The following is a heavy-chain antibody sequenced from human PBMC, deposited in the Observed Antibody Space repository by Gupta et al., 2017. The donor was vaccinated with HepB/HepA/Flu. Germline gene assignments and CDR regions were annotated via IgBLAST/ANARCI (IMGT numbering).Heavy chain of an antibody. J-gene: IGHJ3*02. D-gene: IGHD1-20*01. CDR2: ISLTGYI. V-gene: IGHV3-21*01. Sequence: EVQLVESGGGLVKPGGSLKLSCAASGFSLSTYGMTWVRQAPGKGLEWVSYISLTGYIDYGDSVKGRFTISRDNAKNSVYLQMDSLRAEDTAVYYCAREDNSDAFDMWGQGTMVTVSS. CDR1: GFSLSTYG. CDR3: AREDNSDAFDM.